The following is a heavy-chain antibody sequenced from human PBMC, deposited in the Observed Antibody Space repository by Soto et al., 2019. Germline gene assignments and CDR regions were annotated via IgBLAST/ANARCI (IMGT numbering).Heavy chain of an antibody. CDR1: GFTFSSYS. Sequence: PGGSLRLSCAASGFTFSSYSMNWVRQAPGKGLEWVSSISSSSSYIYYADSVKGRFTISRDNAKNSLFLQMNSLRAEDTAVYYCAREAAAGLDYWGQGTLVTAPQ. J-gene: IGHJ4*02. CDR2: ISSSSSYI. D-gene: IGHD6-13*01. V-gene: IGHV3-21*01. CDR3: AREAAAGLDY.